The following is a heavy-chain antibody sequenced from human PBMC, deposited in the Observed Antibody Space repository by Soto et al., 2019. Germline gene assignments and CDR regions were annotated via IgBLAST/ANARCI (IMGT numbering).Heavy chain of an antibody. V-gene: IGHV1-18*01. CDR1: GYTFTSYG. CDR3: XXXGXXXRRDAFDI. Sequence: QVQLVQSGAEVKKPGASVKVSCKASGYTFTSYGISWVRQAPGQGLEWMGWISAYNGNTNYAQKLQGRVTMTTDTXXXXXXXXXXXXXXXXXXXXXCXXXGXXXRRDAFDIWGQGTMVTVSS. CDR2: ISAYNGNT. J-gene: IGHJ3*02.